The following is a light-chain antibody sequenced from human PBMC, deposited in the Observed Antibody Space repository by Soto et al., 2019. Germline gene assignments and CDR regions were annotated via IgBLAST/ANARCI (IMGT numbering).Light chain of an antibody. CDR2: SNN. J-gene: IGLJ1*01. CDR1: SANIGNNY. V-gene: IGLV1-47*02. CDR3: VSWDDSLSGLV. Sequence: QSALTQPPSASGTPGQRVTIPCSGRSANIGNNYVCWYQQLPGTAPKLLIYSNNPRPSGVPDRFSGSKSGTSASLAISGLRSEDEADYYCVSWDDSLSGLVFGTGTKVTVL.